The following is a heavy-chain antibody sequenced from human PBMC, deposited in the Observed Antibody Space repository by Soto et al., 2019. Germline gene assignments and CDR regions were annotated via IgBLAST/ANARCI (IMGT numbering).Heavy chain of an antibody. CDR3: ARLDYDVFDY. J-gene: IGHJ4*02. D-gene: IGHD4-17*01. CDR2: IYYSGST. CDR1: GGSISSSSYY. Sequence: SETLSLTCTVSGGSISSSSYYWGWIRQPPGKGLEWIGSIYYSGSTYYNPSLKSRVTISVDTSKNQFSLKLSSVTAADTAVYYCARLDYDVFDYWGQGTLVTVSS. V-gene: IGHV4-39*01.